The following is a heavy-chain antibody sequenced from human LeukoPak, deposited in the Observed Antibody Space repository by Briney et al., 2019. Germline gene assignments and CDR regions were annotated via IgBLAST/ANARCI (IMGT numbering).Heavy chain of an antibody. V-gene: IGHV4-59*01. D-gene: IGHD2-15*01. CDR1: GGSISSYY. CDR2: IYYSGST. J-gene: IGHJ3*02. Sequence: SETLSLTCTVSGGSISSYYWSWIRQPPGKGLEWIGYIYYSGSTNYNPSLKSRVTISVDTSKNQFSLKLSSVTAADTAVYYCAREYCSGGSCYYAFDIWGQGTMVTVSS. CDR3: AREYCSGGSCYYAFDI.